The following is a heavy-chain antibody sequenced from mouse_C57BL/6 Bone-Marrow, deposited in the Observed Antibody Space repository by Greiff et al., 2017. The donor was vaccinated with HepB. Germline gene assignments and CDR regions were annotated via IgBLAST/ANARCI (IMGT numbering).Heavy chain of an antibody. CDR2: IYPGDGDT. V-gene: IGHV1-80*01. Sequence: VQLQQSGAELVKPGASVKISCKASGYAFSSYWMNWVKQRPGKGLEWIGQIYPGDGDTNYNGKFKGKATLTADESSSTAYMQLSSLTSEDSAVYFCARGRDGGYFDYWGQGTTLTVSS. J-gene: IGHJ2*01. CDR3: ARGRDGGYFDY. D-gene: IGHD3-3*01. CDR1: GYAFSSYW.